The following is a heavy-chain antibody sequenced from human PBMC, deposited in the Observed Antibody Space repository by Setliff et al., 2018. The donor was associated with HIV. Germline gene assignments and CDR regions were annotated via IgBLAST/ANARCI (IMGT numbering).Heavy chain of an antibody. CDR3: ARGVGPYRPEDY. D-gene: IGHD3-16*01. CDR2: IYYSGTT. V-gene: IGHV4-39*01. CDR1: GGSISGSDYY. Sequence: SETLSLTCTVSGGSISGSDYYWAWIRQPPGKGLEWIGSIYYSGTTYYNPSLKSRVTISVDTSKNQFSLKLSSVTAADTAVYYCARGVGPYRPEDYWGQGTLVTVSS. J-gene: IGHJ4*02.